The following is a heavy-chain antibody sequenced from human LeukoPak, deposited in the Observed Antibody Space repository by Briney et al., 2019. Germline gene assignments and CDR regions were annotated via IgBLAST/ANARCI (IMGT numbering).Heavy chain of an antibody. J-gene: IGHJ5*02. D-gene: IGHD2-21*01. Sequence: ASVKVSCKASGYTFTSYAMHWVRQAPGQRLEWMGWINAGNGNTKYSQKFQGRVTMTRNTSISTAYMELSSLGSEDTAVYYCARGPVASLRNWFDPWGQGTLVTVSS. CDR1: GYTFTSYA. V-gene: IGHV1-3*01. CDR2: INAGNGNT. CDR3: ARGPVASLRNWFDP.